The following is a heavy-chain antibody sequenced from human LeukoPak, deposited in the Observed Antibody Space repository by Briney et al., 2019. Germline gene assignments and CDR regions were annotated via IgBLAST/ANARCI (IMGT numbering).Heavy chain of an antibody. D-gene: IGHD6-13*01. CDR1: GYSFTSYW. V-gene: IGHV5-51*01. Sequence: GESLKISCKGSGYSFTSYWIGWVRQMPGKGLEWMGIISSGDSNTRYSPSFQGQVTISADKSISTAYLQWSSLKASDTAIYYCAGLDSIAVDYWGQGTLVTVSS. CDR2: ISSGDSNT. J-gene: IGHJ4*02. CDR3: AGLDSIAVDY.